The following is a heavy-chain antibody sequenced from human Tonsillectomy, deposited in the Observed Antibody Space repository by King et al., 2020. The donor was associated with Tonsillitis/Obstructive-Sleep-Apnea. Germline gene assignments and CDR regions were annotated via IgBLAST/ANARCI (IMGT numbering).Heavy chain of an antibody. V-gene: IGHV2-5*02. CDR2: IYWDDDK. CDR3: ANSFNGWFGGLPFAY. D-gene: IGHD3-10*01. CDR1: GFSLTTSGVG. Sequence: TLKESGPTLVKPTQTLTLTCSFSGFSLTTSGVGVGWIRQPPGKALEWLALIYWDDDKRYSPSLKSRLTITKDTSKNQVILTMTNMDSVDTATYSCANSFNGWFGGLPFAYWGRGPLVTVSS. J-gene: IGHJ4*02.